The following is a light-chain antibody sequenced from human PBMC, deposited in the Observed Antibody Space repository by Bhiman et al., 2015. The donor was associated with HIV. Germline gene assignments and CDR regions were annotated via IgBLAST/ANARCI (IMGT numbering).Light chain of an antibody. CDR3: CSNVGSMFIL. CDR1: SSDVGGYNY. V-gene: IGLV2-14*03. J-gene: IGLJ3*02. CDR2: DVS. Sequence: QSALTQPASVSGSPGQSITISCTGTSSDVGGYNYVSWYQRYPGKPPKLIIFDVSNRPSGIPNRFSGSKSDNSASLAISGLQAEDEAVYYCCSNVGSMFILCGGGTGVTVL.